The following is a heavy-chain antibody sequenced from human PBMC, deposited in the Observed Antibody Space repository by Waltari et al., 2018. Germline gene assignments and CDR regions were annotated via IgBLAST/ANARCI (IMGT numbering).Heavy chain of an antibody. CDR3: ARGYYYGSGSYYYYYYMDV. Sequence: QVQLVQSGAEVKKPGASVKVSCKASGYTFTSYAMHWVRQAPGQRLEWMGWINAGNGNTKYSQEFQGRVTITRDTSASTAYMELSSLRSEDMAVYYCARGYYYGSGSYYYYYYMDVWGKGTTVTVSS. J-gene: IGHJ6*03. CDR1: GYTFTSYA. V-gene: IGHV1-3*03. CDR2: INAGNGNT. D-gene: IGHD3-10*01.